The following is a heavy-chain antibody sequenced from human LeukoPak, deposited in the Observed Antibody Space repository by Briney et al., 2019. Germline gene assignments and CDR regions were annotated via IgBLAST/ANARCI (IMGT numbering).Heavy chain of an antibody. Sequence: GGSLRLSCAASGFTFSNYAMHWVGQAPGKGPEYVSGITSNGGKTYYADSVKGRFTISRDNSQNTLHLHVGSLRPEDMAVYYCARESYSVHDFDAFDIWGQGTMVTVSS. V-gene: IGHV3-64*02. J-gene: IGHJ3*02. D-gene: IGHD5/OR15-5a*01. CDR2: ITSNGGKT. CDR3: ARESYSVHDFDAFDI. CDR1: GFTFSNYA.